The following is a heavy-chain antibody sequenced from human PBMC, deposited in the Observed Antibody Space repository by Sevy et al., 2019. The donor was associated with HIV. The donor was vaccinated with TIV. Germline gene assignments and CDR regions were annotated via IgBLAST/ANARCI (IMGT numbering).Heavy chain of an antibody. CDR3: ARTRVTPVTTRGAFDI. J-gene: IGHJ3*02. CDR2: INSDGSTT. Sequence: GGSLRLSCAASGFTFSSHWMHWVRQAPGDGLVWVSRINSDGSTTAYADSVKGRFTITRDNAKTILYLQMNSLRAEDTAVYYCARTRVTPVTTRGAFDIWGQGTTVTVSS. CDR1: GFTFSSHW. D-gene: IGHD4-17*01. V-gene: IGHV3-74*01.